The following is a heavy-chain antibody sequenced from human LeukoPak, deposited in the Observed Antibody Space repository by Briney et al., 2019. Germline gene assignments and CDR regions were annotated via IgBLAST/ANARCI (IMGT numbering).Heavy chain of an antibody. CDR3: ARGVYDFWSGHYYYMDV. V-gene: IGHV4-34*01. CDR2: INHSGST. Sequence: SETLSLTCAVYGGSFSGYYWSWIRQPPGKGLEWIGEINHSGSTNYNPSLKSRVTISVDTSKNQFSLKLSSVTAADTAVYYCARGVYDFWSGHYYYMDVWGKGTTVTVSS. D-gene: IGHD3-3*01. CDR1: GGSFSGYY. J-gene: IGHJ6*03.